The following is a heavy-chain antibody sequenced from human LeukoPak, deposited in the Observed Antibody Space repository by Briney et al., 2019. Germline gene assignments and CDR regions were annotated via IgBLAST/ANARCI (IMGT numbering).Heavy chain of an antibody. CDR2: INPDNGNT. J-gene: IGHJ4*02. CDR3: ATYYCSTTSCYPFFFVY. Sequence: ASLKVSCTASGYTFTGYNMYWVRHAPRPGLEWMGWINPDNGNTKYAKNFQGRVTMTTDTSTSTAHMELRSLRSDDTAVYYCATYYCSTTSCYPFFFVYWGQGTLVTVSS. CDR1: GYTFTGYN. D-gene: IGHD2-2*01. V-gene: IGHV1-18*04.